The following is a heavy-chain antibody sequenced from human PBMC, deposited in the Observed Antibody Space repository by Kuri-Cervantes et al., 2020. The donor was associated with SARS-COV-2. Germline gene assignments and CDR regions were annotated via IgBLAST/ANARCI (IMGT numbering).Heavy chain of an antibody. CDR3: ATTGFLAGGGDRTHAFDI. D-gene: IGHD3-16*02. CDR2: INHSGST. CDR1: GGSISSSSYY. Sequence: SETLSLTCTVSGGSISSSSYYWSWIRQPPGKGLEWIGEINHSGSTNYNPSLKSRVTISVDTSKNQFSLKLSSVTAADTAVYYCATTGFLAGGGDRTHAFDIWGQGTMVTVSS. J-gene: IGHJ3*02. V-gene: IGHV4-39*01.